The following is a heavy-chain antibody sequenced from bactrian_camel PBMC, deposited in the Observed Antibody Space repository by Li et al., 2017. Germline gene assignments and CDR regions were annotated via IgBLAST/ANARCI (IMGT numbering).Heavy chain of an antibody. D-gene: IGHD3*01. Sequence: HVQLVESGGASVQIGGSLRLSCAVSLNPTGDYCLGWFRQAPGKKREAVATFDAAGKITYADSVKGRFTVSQDNHTSLSLQMKLLKPEDTAMYYCALVVGWWVITCHDTDMEYWGKGTQVTVS. CDR1: LNPTGDYC. CDR2: FDAAGKI. V-gene: IGHV3S53*01. J-gene: IGHJ7*01.